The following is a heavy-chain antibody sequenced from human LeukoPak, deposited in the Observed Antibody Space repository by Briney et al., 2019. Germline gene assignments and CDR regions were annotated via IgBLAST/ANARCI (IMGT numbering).Heavy chain of an antibody. V-gene: IGHV3-9*01. D-gene: IGHD4-17*01. J-gene: IGHJ4*02. CDR2: ISWNSGSI. Sequence: GGSLRLSCAASGFTFDDYAMHWVRQAPGKGLEWVSGISWNSGSIGYADSVKGRFTISRDNAKNSLYLQMNSLRAEDTALYYCAKGLGDSPPGGTDYWGQGTLVTVSS. CDR3: AKGLGDSPPGGTDY. CDR1: GFTFDDYA.